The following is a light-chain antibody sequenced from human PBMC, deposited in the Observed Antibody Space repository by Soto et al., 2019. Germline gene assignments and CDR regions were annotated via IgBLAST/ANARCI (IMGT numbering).Light chain of an antibody. CDR3: AAWDDSLNGPV. J-gene: IGLJ3*02. V-gene: IGLV1-44*01. CDR2: SNN. CDR1: SSDIGSNP. Sequence: QSVLAQPPSASGTPGQRVTISCSGSSSDIGSNPVNWYQQLPGKAPKLLIYSNNHRPSGVPDRFSGSKSGTSASLAISGLQSGDEADYYCAAWDDSLNGPVFGGGTKVTVL.